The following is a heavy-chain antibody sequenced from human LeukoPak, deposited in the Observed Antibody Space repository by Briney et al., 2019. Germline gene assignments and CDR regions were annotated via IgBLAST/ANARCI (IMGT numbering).Heavy chain of an antibody. V-gene: IGHV3-23*01. D-gene: IGHD1-26*01. Sequence: PGRSLRLSCAASGFTFSSYGMHWVRQAPGKGLEWVSGISGSGGSTWYADSVKGRFTISRDNSKNTLYLQMNRLRVEDTATYYCAKYRTGPPYGLDVWGQGTTVTVSS. CDR1: GFTFSSYG. J-gene: IGHJ6*02. CDR3: AKYRTGPPYGLDV. CDR2: ISGSGGST.